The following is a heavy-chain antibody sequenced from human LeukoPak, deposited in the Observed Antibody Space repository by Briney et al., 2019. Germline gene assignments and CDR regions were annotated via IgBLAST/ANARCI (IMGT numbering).Heavy chain of an antibody. D-gene: IGHD1-26*01. CDR1: RFIFSNSW. J-gene: IGHJ4*02. Sequence: GGSLRLSCAVPRFIFSNSWMNWVRQAPGKGLEWVANIKRDGSEKYYVDSVKGRFTISRDNAKNSLSLQMNSLRAEDTAVYYYASSLSGTSNYWGQGTLVTVSS. CDR2: IKRDGSEK. V-gene: IGHV3-7*01. CDR3: ASSLSGTSNY.